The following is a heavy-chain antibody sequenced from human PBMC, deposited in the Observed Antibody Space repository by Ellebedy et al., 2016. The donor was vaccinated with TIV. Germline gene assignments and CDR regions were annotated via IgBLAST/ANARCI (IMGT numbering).Heavy chain of an antibody. V-gene: IGHV2-70*11. CDR2: IDWEDDK. J-gene: IGHJ4*01. CDR1: GFSLSPSGMC. Sequence: SGPTLVKPPQTVTLTCTFSGFSLSPSGMCVSWIRQPPGKALEWLARIDWEDDKYYSKSLKTRLTISKDTSKNQVVLTMTNMDPVDTATYYCARTHKATAQEFDYWGHGTLVTVSS. D-gene: IGHD1-26*01. CDR3: ARTHKATAQEFDY.